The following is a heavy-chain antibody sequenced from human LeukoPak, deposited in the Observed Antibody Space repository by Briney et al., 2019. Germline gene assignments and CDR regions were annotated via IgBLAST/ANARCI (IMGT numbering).Heavy chain of an antibody. CDR3: ARSSGNSFDY. J-gene: IGHJ4*02. D-gene: IGHD4-23*01. CDR2: IYYSGST. Sequence: SETLSLTCTVSGGSISSSSYYWGWIRQPPGKGLEWIGSIYYSGSTYYNPSLKSRVTISVDTSKNQFSLKLKSVTAADTAVYYCARSSGNSFDYWGQGTLVTVSS. V-gene: IGHV4-39*07. CDR1: GGSISSSSYY.